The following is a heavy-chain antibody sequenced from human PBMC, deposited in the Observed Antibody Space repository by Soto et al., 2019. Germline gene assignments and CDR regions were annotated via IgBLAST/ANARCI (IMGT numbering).Heavy chain of an antibody. D-gene: IGHD3-16*01. CDR3: ARDLHDYVSFRFDP. J-gene: IGHJ5*02. V-gene: IGHV3-21*01. Sequence: GESLKISCAASGFTFSNYSMNWVRQAPGKGLEWVSSISTSSNYIYYTDSLKGRFTISRDNAKNSLYLQMNSLRAEDTAVYYCARDLHDYVSFRFDPWGQGTLVTVSS. CDR1: GFTFSNYS. CDR2: ISTSSNYI.